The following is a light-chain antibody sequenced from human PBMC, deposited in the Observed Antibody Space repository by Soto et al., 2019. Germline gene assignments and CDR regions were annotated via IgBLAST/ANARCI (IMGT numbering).Light chain of an antibody. CDR1: NTYVGV. V-gene: IGLV2-11*01. CDR3: YSFAGNYTWM. J-gene: IGLJ3*02. CDR2: DVT. Sequence: QSALTQPRSVSGSPGQSVTISCTGTNTYVGVSWYQQHPGKAPKLVIYDVTERPSGVPDRFSGSRSGNTASLTISGLRAEDEADYHCYSFAGNYTWMFGGGTKLTVL.